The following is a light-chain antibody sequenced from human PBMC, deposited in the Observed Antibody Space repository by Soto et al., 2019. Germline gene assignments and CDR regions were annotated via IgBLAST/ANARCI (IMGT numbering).Light chain of an antibody. CDR1: QSISSY. V-gene: IGKV1-39*01. CDR2: HAS. J-gene: IGKJ5*01. Sequence: DIQTPQSPSSLSAFVGARVTVTCRASQSISSYLNWYQQKPGTAPKLLIYHASTLGSGVPSRFSGSGSGTDFTLTIYRVAPEDFAVYYCQQYVSLPITFGQGTRLEIK. CDR3: QQYVSLPIT.